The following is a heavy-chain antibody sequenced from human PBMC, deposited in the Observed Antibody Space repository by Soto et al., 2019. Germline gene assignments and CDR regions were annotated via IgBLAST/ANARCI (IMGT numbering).Heavy chain of an antibody. Sequence: EVQLLESGGGLVQPGGSLRLSCAASGFTFSSYAMSWVRQAPGKGLEWVSAISGSGGSTYYADSVKGRFTISRDNSKNTLDLPMNSLRAEDTAVYYCAQGSHAVFWSGYAFDYWGQGTLVTVSS. CDR2: ISGSGGST. V-gene: IGHV3-23*01. CDR3: AQGSHAVFWSGYAFDY. J-gene: IGHJ4*02. D-gene: IGHD3-3*01. CDR1: GFTFSSYA.